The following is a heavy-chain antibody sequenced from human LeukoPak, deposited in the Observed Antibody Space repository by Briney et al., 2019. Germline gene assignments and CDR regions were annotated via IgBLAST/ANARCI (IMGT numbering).Heavy chain of an antibody. Sequence: SVKVSCKXSGGTFSSYAISWVRQAPGQGLEWMGGIIPIFGTANYSQKFQGRVTITTDEPASTAYMELSSLRSEDTAVYYCAKGKDIVVVPAAMPTWFDPWGQGTLVTVSS. CDR1: GGTFSSYA. V-gene: IGHV1-69*05. D-gene: IGHD2-2*01. J-gene: IGHJ5*02. CDR2: IIPIFGTA. CDR3: AKGKDIVVVPAAMPTWFDP.